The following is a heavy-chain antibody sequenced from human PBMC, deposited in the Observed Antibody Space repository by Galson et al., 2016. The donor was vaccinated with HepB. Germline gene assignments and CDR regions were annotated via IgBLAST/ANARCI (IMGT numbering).Heavy chain of an antibody. CDR1: GGIFINYP. D-gene: IGHD2-2*01. J-gene: IGHJ4*02. V-gene: IGHV1-69*13. Sequence: SVKVSCKASGGIFINYPISWVRQAPGQGLEWMGEIIPIFATANYAQNFQGRVTITADESTSTAYMELSSLRSEDTAVYYCARTYQYCTSTSCYLGPFFDYWGQGTLVTVSS. CDR2: IIPIFATA. CDR3: ARTYQYCTSTSCYLGPFFDY.